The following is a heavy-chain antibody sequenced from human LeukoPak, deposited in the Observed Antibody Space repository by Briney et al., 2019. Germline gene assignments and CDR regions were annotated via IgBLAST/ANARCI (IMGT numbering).Heavy chain of an antibody. D-gene: IGHD2-8*02. CDR2: MSYDGSNK. Sequence: GGSLRLSCAASGFTFSSYGMHWVRQAPGKGLEWVAVMSYDGSNKYYADSVKGRFTISRDNSKNTLYLQMNSLRAEDTAVYYCAKDLVALTYYYYGMDVWGQGTTVTVSS. CDR3: AKDLVALTYYYYGMDV. J-gene: IGHJ6*02. V-gene: IGHV3-30*18. CDR1: GFTFSSYG.